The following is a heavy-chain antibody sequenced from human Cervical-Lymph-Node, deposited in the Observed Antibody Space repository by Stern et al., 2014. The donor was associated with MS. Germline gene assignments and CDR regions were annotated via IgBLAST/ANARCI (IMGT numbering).Heavy chain of an antibody. V-gene: IGHV4-39*01. J-gene: IGHJ5*02. Sequence: QLQLQESGPGLVKPSETLSLTCTVSGGSISSSSYYWGWIRQPPGKGLEWIGSIYYSGSTYYNPSLKSRVTISVDTPKTQFSLKRSSVTAADTAVYYCARWAYSSGWYNWFDPWGQGTLVTVSS. CDR2: IYYSGST. D-gene: IGHD3-22*01. CDR1: GGSISSSSYY. CDR3: ARWAYSSGWYNWFDP.